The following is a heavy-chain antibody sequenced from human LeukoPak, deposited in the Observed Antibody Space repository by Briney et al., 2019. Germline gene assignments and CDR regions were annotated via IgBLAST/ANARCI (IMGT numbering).Heavy chain of an antibody. J-gene: IGHJ5*02. CDR1: GGSISSYY. Sequence: SETLSLTCTVSGGSISSYYWSWIRQPAGKGLEWIGRIYISGSTNYNPSLKSRVTMSVDTSKNQFSLKLSSVTAADTAVYYCARGIVVVVAATNWFDPWGQGTLVTVSS. CDR2: IYISGST. D-gene: IGHD2-15*01. CDR3: ARGIVVVVAATNWFDP. V-gene: IGHV4-4*07.